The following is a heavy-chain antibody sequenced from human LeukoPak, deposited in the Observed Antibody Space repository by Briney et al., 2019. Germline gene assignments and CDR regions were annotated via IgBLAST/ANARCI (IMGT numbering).Heavy chain of an antibody. CDR3: AKVPRQNGRFPLSDY. CDR1: GFXFSSYA. J-gene: IGHJ4*02. CDR2: ISYDGGTK. V-gene: IGHV3-30*18. D-gene: IGHD2/OR15-2a*01. Sequence: PGRSLRLSCAASGFXFSSYAMHWVRQAPGKGLEWVAVISYDGGTKYYAESVKGRFTISRDNSKNTLYMQINSLRAEGTAVYYCAKVPRQNGRFPLSDYWGQGALVTVSS.